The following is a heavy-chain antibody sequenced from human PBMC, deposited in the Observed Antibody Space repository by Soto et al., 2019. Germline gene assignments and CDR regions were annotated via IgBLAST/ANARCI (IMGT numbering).Heavy chain of an antibody. D-gene: IGHD1-1*01. CDR1: GGTFSSYS. J-gene: IGHJ4*02. Sequence: SVKASCKASGGTFSSYSISWVRQAPGQGLEWMGRIIPVLGIANYAQKFQGRVTITADKSTTTAYMELSSLRSEDTAVYYCAKVPLLQLEPRSAIFDYWGQGTLVTVSS. CDR3: AKVPLLQLEPRSAIFDY. CDR2: IIPVLGIA. V-gene: IGHV1-69*02.